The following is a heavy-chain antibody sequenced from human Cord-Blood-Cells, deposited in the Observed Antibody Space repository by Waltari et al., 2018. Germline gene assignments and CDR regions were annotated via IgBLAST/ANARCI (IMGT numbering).Heavy chain of an antibody. Sequence: QVQLQQWGAGLLKPSETLSLTCAVYGGSFSGYYWSWIRQPPGKGLEWIGEINHRGRTNYNPSLKIRVTISVDTSKNQFSLKLSSVTAADTAVYYCARGPTWGSHFDYWGQGTLVTVSS. V-gene: IGHV4-34*02. CDR3: ARGPTWGSHFDY. CDR2: INHRGRT. CDR1: GGSFSGYY. D-gene: IGHD7-27*01. J-gene: IGHJ4*02.